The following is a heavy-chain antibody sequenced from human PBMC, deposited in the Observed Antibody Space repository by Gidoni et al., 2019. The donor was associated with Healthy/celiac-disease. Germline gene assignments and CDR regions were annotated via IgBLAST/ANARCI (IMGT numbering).Heavy chain of an antibody. Sequence: QVQLQESGPGLVKPSETLSLTCTVSGYSISSGYYWGWIRQPPGKGLEWIGSIYHSGSTYYNPSLKSRVTISVDTSKNQFSLKLSSVTAADTAVYYCARTKGQLGISDYWGQGTLVTVSS. CDR3: ARTKGQLGISDY. CDR2: IYHSGST. V-gene: IGHV4-38-2*02. J-gene: IGHJ4*02. CDR1: GYSISSGYY. D-gene: IGHD7-27*01.